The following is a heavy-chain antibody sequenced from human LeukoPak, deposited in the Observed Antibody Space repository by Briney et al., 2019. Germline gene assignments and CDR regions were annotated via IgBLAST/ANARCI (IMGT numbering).Heavy chain of an antibody. Sequence: GGSLRPSCAASGFTFSSYGMHWVRQAPGKGLEWVAVIWYDGSNKYYADSVKGRFTISRDNSKNTLYLQMNSLRAEDTAVYYCARDGAEQEYFDYWGQGTLVTVSS. D-gene: IGHD1-14*01. CDR2: IWYDGSNK. CDR1: GFTFSSYG. J-gene: IGHJ4*02. CDR3: ARDGAEQEYFDY. V-gene: IGHV3-33*01.